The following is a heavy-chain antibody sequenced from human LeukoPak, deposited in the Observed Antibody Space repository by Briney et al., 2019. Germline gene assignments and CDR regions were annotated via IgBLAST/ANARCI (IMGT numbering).Heavy chain of an antibody. CDR2: INHSGST. J-gene: IGHJ4*02. Sequence: SETLSLTCAVYGGSFSGYYWSWIRQPPGKGLEWIGEINHSGSTNYNPSLRSRVTISLDTSNNQFSLKLNSVTAADTAVYYCARDSGYRKFDYWGQGTLVTVSS. V-gene: IGHV4-34*01. CDR1: GGSFSGYY. D-gene: IGHD3-22*01. CDR3: ARDSGYRKFDY.